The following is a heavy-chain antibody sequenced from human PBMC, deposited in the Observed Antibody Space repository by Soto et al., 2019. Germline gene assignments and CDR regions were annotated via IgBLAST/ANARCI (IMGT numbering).Heavy chain of an antibody. CDR2: ISYDGSNK. CDR1: GFTFSSYG. CDR3: AKDNYGSGTLSLGH. J-gene: IGHJ4*02. D-gene: IGHD3-10*01. V-gene: IGHV3-30*18. Sequence: GGALRLSCADSGFTFSSYGMHWVRQAPGKGLECVAVISYDGSNKYYADSVKGRFTISRDNSKNTLYLQMNSLRAEDTAVYYCAKDNYGSGTLSLGHWGQGTLVTVYS.